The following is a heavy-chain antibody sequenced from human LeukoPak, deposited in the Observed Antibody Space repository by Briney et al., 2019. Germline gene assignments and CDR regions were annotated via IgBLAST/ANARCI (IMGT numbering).Heavy chain of an antibody. CDR3: ARASGTDWVTTVTTGCFDP. CDR1: GFTFSSYS. Sequence: GGSLRLSCAASGFTFSSYSMNWVRQAPGKGLEWVSYISSSSSTIYYADSVKGRFTISRDNAKNSLYLQMNSLRDEDTAVYYCARASGTDWVTTVTTGCFDPWGQGTLVTVSS. D-gene: IGHD4-17*01. CDR2: ISSSSSTI. J-gene: IGHJ5*02. V-gene: IGHV3-48*02.